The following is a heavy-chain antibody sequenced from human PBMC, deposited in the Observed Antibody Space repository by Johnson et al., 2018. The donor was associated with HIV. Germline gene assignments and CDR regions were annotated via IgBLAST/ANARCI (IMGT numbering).Heavy chain of an antibody. D-gene: IGHD2-15*01. V-gene: IGHV3-11*04. J-gene: IGHJ3*02. Sequence: QVPLVESGGGLVQPGGSLRLSCPASGFTFSDYYMSWIRQAPGKGLEWVSYISSSGTTIYSADSVQGRFTTSRDNAKNSLYLQMNSLRAEDTAVYYCARSKDCSVGTCPDAFDIWGQGTLVMVSS. CDR1: GFTFSDYY. CDR2: ISSSGTTI. CDR3: ARSKDCSVGTCPDAFDI.